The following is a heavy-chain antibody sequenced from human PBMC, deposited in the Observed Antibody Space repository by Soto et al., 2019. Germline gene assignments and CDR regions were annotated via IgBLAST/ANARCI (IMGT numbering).Heavy chain of an antibody. Sequence: QVQLVQSGAEVKKPGSSVKVYCKASGGTFSSYTISWVRQAPGQGLEWLGRIIPIPVIANYAQKFQSRVTITADKTTSTAYMELSSLRSEDTAVYYCARRIGFGGWDYWGQGTLVTVSS. J-gene: IGHJ4*02. V-gene: IGHV1-69*02. CDR3: ARRIGFGGWDY. D-gene: IGHD3-10*01. CDR2: IIPIPVIA. CDR1: GGTFSSYT.